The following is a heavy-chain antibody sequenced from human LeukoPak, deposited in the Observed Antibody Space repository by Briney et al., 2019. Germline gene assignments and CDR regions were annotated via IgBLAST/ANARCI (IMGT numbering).Heavy chain of an antibody. V-gene: IGHV3-49*04. J-gene: IGHJ4*02. Sequence: GGSLRLSCTASGFTFGDYAMSWVRQAPGKGLEWVGFIRSKAYGGTTGYAASVKGRFTISRDDSKSIAYLQMNSLKTEDTAVYYCTRDAHVVVVAAVYFDYWGQGTLVTVSS. CDR1: GFTFGDYA. CDR2: IRSKAYGGTT. CDR3: TRDAHVVVVAAVYFDY. D-gene: IGHD2-15*01.